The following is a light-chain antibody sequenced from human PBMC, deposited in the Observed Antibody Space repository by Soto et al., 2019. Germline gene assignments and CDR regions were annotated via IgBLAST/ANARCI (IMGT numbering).Light chain of an antibody. V-gene: IGLV1-40*01. CDR3: QSYDSRLSGFYV. J-gene: IGLJ1*01. CDR1: SSNIGAGYD. Sequence: QSVLTQLPSVPGAPGQRVTISCTGSSSNIGAGYDVHWYQQLPGTAPKLLIYGNSNRPSGVPDRFSGSKSGTSASLAITGLQSEDEADHYCQSYDSRLSGFYVFGTGTKSPS. CDR2: GNS.